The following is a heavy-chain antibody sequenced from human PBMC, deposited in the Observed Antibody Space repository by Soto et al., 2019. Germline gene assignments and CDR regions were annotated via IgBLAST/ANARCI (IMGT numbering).Heavy chain of an antibody. J-gene: IGHJ5*02. V-gene: IGHV3-74*01. CDR2: VISDGNTI. CDR1: GFTFGDHW. Sequence: GRSLRLSCAAAGFTFGDHWMHWVRQAPGKGLEWVSRVISDGNTIDYADSVKGRFTVSRDNAKSTLYLQMNSLRAEDTAVYYCATAEVDHWGPGTLVTGSS. CDR3: ATAEVDH.